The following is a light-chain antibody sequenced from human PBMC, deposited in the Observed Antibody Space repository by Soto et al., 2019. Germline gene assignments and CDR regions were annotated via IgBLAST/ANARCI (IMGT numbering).Light chain of an antibody. Sequence: QSVLTQPPSVSGAPGQRVTISCTGSSSNIGAGYDVHWYQQLPGTAPKLLIYGNSNRPSGVPDRFSGSKSGTSASLAITGLQAEDEADYYFQSDDSRLSGYVLGTGTKLTVL. J-gene: IGLJ1*01. CDR2: GNS. CDR3: QSDDSRLSGYV. V-gene: IGLV1-40*01. CDR1: SSNIGAGYD.